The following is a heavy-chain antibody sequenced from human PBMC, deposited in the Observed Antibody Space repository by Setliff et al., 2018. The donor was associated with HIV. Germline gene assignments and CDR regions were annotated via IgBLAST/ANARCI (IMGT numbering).Heavy chain of an antibody. CDR1: GGSISSGGYY. CDR2: IYYNGRT. CDR3: VRERRRSPLSYGLDV. V-gene: IGHV4-31*03. J-gene: IGHJ6*02. Sequence: KPSETLSLTCTVSGGSISSGGYYWNWIRQYPVKGLEWIGHIYYNGRTLFNPALGTRLNMSVDTSGNQFSPHLNSVTAADTAVYYCVRERRRSPLSYGLDVWGQGTTVTVS.